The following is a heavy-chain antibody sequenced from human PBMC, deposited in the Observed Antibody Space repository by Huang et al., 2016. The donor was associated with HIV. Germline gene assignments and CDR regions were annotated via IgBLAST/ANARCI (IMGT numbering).Heavy chain of an antibody. CDR1: GFTLSRHW. V-gene: IGHV3-74*01. CDR2: IKSDWSST. J-gene: IGHJ2*01. Sequence: EVRLVETGGGLVQHGGSLRLSCAASGFTLSRHWMHWGRQAPEKGLVVVSRIKSDWSSTNYADSVKGRFTSSRDNAKNTLYLQMNSLRAEDTAVYYCAREGSPTGGGVVTKGVWYFDLWGRGTLVTVSS. D-gene: IGHD2-21*02. CDR3: AREGSPTGGGVVTKGVWYFDL.